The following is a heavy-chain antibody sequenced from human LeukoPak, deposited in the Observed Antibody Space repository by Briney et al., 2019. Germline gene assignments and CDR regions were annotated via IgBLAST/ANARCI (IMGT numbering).Heavy chain of an antibody. Sequence: ASVKVSCKASGHTFTSYDINWVRQATGQGLEGVGWMNPNSGNTGYAQKFQGRVTITRNTSISTAYMELSSLRSEDTAVYYCARGGGERLYYYYMDVWGKGTTVTVSS. J-gene: IGHJ6*03. CDR1: GHTFTSYD. CDR3: ARGGGERLYYYYMDV. V-gene: IGHV1-8*03. CDR2: MNPNSGNT. D-gene: IGHD4-17*01.